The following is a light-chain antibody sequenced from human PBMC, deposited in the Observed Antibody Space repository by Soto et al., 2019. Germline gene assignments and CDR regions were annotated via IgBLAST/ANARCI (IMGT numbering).Light chain of an antibody. Sequence: QSALTQPASVSGSPGQSITISCTGTSSDVGAYNYVSWYQQHPGKAPKLMIYEVSNRPSGVSNRFSGSKSGNTASLTISGLQADDEADFYCSSYTSSSTLAFGTGTKLTVL. CDR3: SSYTSSSTLA. CDR1: SSDVGAYNY. CDR2: EVS. J-gene: IGLJ1*01. V-gene: IGLV2-14*01.